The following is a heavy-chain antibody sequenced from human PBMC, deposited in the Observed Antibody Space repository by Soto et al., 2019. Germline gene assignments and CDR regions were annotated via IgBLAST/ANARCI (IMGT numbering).Heavy chain of an antibody. Sequence: LSLTCAVYGGSFSGYYWSWIRQPPGKGLEWIGEINHSGSTNYNPSLKSRVTISVDTSKNQFSLKLSSVTAADTAVYYCARGARGPAAIWFDPWGQGTLVTVSS. CDR2: INHSGST. CDR1: GGSFSGYY. CDR3: ARGARGPAAIWFDP. J-gene: IGHJ5*02. V-gene: IGHV4-34*01. D-gene: IGHD2-2*01.